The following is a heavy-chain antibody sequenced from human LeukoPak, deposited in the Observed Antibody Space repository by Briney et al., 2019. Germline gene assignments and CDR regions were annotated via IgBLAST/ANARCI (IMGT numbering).Heavy chain of an antibody. CDR1: GFTVSSNY. D-gene: IGHD2-8*01. V-gene: IGHV3-23*01. Sequence: GGSLRLSCAASGFTVSSNYMSWVRQAPGKGLEWVSAISGSGGSTYYADSVKGRFTISRDNSKNTLYLQMNSLRAEDTAVYYCAKDEFASTNGPPGGMDVWGQGTTVTVSS. CDR2: ISGSGGST. CDR3: AKDEFASTNGPPGGMDV. J-gene: IGHJ6*02.